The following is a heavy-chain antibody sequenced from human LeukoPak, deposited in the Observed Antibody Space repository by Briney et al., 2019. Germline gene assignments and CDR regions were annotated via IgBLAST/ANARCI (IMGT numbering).Heavy chain of an antibody. CDR2: ISGYSGNT. J-gene: IGHJ4*02. CDR3: ATDSVYSNYAFDY. CDR1: GYTFTSYG. Sequence: ASVKVSCKASGYTFTSYGISWVRQAPGQGLEYMGWISGYSGNTNYAQKLQGRVTMTTDTSTSTAYMELSSLRSEDTAVYYCATDSVYSNYAFDYWGQGTLVTVSS. D-gene: IGHD4-11*01. V-gene: IGHV1-18*01.